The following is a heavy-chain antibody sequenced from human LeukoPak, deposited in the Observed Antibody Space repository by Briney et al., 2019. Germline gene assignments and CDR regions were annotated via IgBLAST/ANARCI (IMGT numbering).Heavy chain of an antibody. CDR3: ARRRADDKTDY. D-gene: IGHD3-9*01. V-gene: IGHV5-51*01. CDR2: IYPGDSDT. Sequence: GASLKISYEGSGSSFTSYWIGWVRPMPGKGLEWMGIIYPGDSDTRYSPSFQGQVTISADKSISTAYLQWSSLKASDTAIYYCARRRADDKTDYWGQGTLVTVSS. J-gene: IGHJ4*02. CDR1: GSSFTSYW.